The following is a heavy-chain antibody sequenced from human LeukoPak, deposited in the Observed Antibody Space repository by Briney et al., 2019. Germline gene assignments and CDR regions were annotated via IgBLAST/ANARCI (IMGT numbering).Heavy chain of an antibody. CDR3: ARGVRGYSYVGY. CDR1: GFTFSSYW. D-gene: IGHD5-18*01. V-gene: IGHV3-74*01. CDR2: INSDGSST. Sequence: GSLRLSCAASGFTFSSYWMHWVRQAPGKGLVWVSRINSDGSSTSYADSVKGRFTISRDNAKNTLYLQMNSLRAEDTAVYYCARGVRGYSYVGYWGQGTLVTVSS. J-gene: IGHJ4*02.